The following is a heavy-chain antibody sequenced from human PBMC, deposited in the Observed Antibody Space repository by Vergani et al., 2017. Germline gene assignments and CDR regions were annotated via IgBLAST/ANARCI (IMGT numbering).Heavy chain of an antibody. CDR1: GYNFADYW. J-gene: IGHJ4*02. CDR2: IYPSDSDA. CDR3: TRSLSRHFDS. Sequence: EVPLVQSGAEVRKPGDSLKISCQTSGYNFADYWIAWVRQMPGKGLEWMGVIYPSDSDAKYSPSFQGQVSISVDKSISTTYLQGRSLKASDTAIYYCTRSLSRHFDSWGQGTLVTVSS. V-gene: IGHV5-51*03.